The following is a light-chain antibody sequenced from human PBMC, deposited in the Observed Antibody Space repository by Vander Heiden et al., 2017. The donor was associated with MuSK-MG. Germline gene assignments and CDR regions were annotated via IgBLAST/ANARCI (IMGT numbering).Light chain of an antibody. V-gene: IGLV1-40*01. CDR1: SSNIGADYD. J-gene: IGLJ3*02. CDR3: QSYDSSLSAWV. Sequence: MLPPPPSVSGAPAHTVTIACTGSSSNIGADYDVNWYQQLPGTAPKLLIYDSTNRPSGIPDRFSGSKSGTSGSLAITGLQAEDEADYYCQSYDSSLSAWVFGGGTRLTVL. CDR2: DST.